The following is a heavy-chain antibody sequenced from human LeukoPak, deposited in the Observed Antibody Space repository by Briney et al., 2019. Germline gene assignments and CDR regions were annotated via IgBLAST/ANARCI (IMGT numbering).Heavy chain of an antibody. J-gene: IGHJ6*02. CDR3: ARHGLECCIGDRCFTSFHYYGMDV. V-gene: IGHV5-51*01. D-gene: IGHD2-15*01. CDR2: IFPGDSVT. CDR1: GYSFSDYW. Sequence: GESLKISRKGFGYSFSDYWIGLVRQMPGKGLEWMGIIFPGDSVTRYSPSFQGQVTISVDKSISTAYLQWSSLKASDSALYYCARHGLECCIGDRCFTSFHYYGMDVWGQGTTVTVSS.